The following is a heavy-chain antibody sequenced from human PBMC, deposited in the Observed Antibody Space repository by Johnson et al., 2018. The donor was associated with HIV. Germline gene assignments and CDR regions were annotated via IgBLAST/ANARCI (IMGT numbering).Heavy chain of an antibody. CDR3: TTDVPGGPYYNAFDI. J-gene: IGHJ3*02. CDR2: LKGRTEGNTA. Sequence: VQLVESGGDLVKPGGSLRLSCAASEFTFTTAWLHWVRQAPGKGLEWVGRLKGRTEGNTADYAAPVKGRFTISRDDSKNMLYLQMNSLKTEDTALYYCTTDVPGGPYYNAFDIWGQGTMVTVSS. CDR1: EFTFTTAW. D-gene: IGHD1-26*01. V-gene: IGHV3-15*01.